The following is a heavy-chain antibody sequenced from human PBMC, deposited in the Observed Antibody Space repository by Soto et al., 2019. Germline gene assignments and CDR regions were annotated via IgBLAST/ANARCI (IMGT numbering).Heavy chain of an antibody. D-gene: IGHD2-21*02. CDR2: MIPICGTA. V-gene: IGHV1-69*13. Sequence: SVKVSCKASGYTFTNNVINWVRQAPGQGLEWMGGMIPICGTADYAQKFQGRVTITADESTSTAYMELSSLRSEDTAVYYCARGGGIVVVTAPYDHWGQGTLVTVSS. J-gene: IGHJ4*02. CDR1: GYTFTNNV. CDR3: ARGGGIVVVTAPYDH.